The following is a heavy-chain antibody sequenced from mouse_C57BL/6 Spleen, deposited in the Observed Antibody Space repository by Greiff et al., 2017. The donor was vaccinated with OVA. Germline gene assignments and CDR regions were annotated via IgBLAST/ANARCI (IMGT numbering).Heavy chain of an antibody. D-gene: IGHD2-5*01. CDR2: IWSGGST. CDR3: AKIPYYSNYVGAMDY. CDR1: GFSLTSYG. J-gene: IGHJ4*01. Sequence: VQVVESGPGLVQPSQSLSITCTVSGFSLTSYGVHWVRQPPGKGLEWLGVIWSGGSTDYNAAFISRLSISKDNSKSQVFFKMNSLQADDTAIYYCAKIPYYSNYVGAMDYWGQGTSVTVSS. V-gene: IGHV2-4*01.